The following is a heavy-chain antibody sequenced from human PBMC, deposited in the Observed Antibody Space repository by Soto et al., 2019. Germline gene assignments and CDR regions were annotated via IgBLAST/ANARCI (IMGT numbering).Heavy chain of an antibody. CDR2: IIPIFGTA. CDR3: ARSRRIAAAATDY. Sequence: SVKVSCKASGGTFSSYAISWVRQAPGQGLEWMGGIIPIFGTANYAQKFQGRVTITADESTSTAYMELSSLRSEDTAVYYCARSRRIAAAATDYWGQGTLVTVSS. V-gene: IGHV1-69*13. D-gene: IGHD6-13*01. J-gene: IGHJ4*02. CDR1: GGTFSSYA.